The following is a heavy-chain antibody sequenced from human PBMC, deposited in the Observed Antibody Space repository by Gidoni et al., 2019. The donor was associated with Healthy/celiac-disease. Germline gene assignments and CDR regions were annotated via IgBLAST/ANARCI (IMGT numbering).Heavy chain of an antibody. J-gene: IGHJ6*02. CDR3: ARVAQDYYYYYGMDV. CDR2: ISSSSSYI. Sequence: EVQLVESGGCLVKPGGSLRLSCAASGFTFSSESMNWVRPAPGKGLEWVSSISSSSSYIYYADSVKGRFTISRDNAKNSLYLQMNSLRAEDTAVYYCARVAQDYYYYYGMDVWGQGTTVTVSS. V-gene: IGHV3-21*01. CDR1: GFTFSSES. D-gene: IGHD2-15*01.